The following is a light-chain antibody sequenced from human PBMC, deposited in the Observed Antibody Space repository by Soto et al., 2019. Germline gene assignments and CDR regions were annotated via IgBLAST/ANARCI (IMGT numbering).Light chain of an antibody. V-gene: IGKV1-5*03. Sequence: DIQMTQSPSTLSGSVGDRVTITCRASQTISSWLAWYQQKPGKAPKLLIYKASSLESGVPTRFSGSGSGTDFTLTISSLQPEDFAVYYCQQYEKWPPSITFGQGTRLEIK. J-gene: IGKJ5*01. CDR2: KAS. CDR1: QTISSW. CDR3: QQYEKWPPSIT.